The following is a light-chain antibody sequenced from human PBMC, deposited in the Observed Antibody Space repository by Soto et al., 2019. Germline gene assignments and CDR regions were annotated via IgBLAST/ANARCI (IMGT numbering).Light chain of an antibody. CDR3: FSYAGSRTWV. J-gene: IGLJ3*02. CDR2: GNI. CDR1: SSNIGAGYD. Sequence: QSVLTQPPSVSGAPGQRVTISCTGSSSNIGAGYDVHWYQQRPGTAPKLLIFGNINRPSGVPDRFSGSKSGTSASLTITGLQAEDGADYYCFSYAGSRTWVFGGGTKLTVL. V-gene: IGLV1-40*01.